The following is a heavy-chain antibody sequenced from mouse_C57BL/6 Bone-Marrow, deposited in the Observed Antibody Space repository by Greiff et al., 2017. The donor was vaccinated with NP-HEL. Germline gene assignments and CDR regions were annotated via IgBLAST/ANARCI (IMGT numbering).Heavy chain of an antibody. CDR3: ARGYYGSSPWFAY. J-gene: IGHJ3*01. V-gene: IGHV14-3*01. CDR2: IDPANGNT. Sequence: VQLQQSVAELVRPGASVKLSCTASGFNIKNTYMHWVKQRPEQGLEWIGRIDPANGNTKYAPKFPGKATITADTSSNTAYLQLSSLTSEDTAIYYCARGYYGSSPWFAYWGQGTLVTVSA. CDR1: GFNIKNTY. D-gene: IGHD1-1*01.